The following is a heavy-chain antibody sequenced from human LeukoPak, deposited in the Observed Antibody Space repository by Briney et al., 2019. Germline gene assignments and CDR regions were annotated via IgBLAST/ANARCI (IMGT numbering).Heavy chain of an antibody. CDR3: ARRRSDSSSWYGDAFDI. D-gene: IGHD6-13*01. CDR1: GYSFTSYW. J-gene: IGHJ3*02. V-gene: IGHV5-51*01. Sequence: GESLKISCMGFGYSFTSYWIGWVRQMPGKGLEWMGIMYPGDSDTRYSPSFQGQVTISGDKSISTAYLQWSSLKASDTAMYYCARRRSDSSSWYGDAFDIWGQGTMVTVSS. CDR2: MYPGDSDT.